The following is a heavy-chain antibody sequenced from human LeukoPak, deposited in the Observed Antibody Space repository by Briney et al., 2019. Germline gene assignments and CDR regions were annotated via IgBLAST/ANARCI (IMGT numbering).Heavy chain of an antibody. D-gene: IGHD4-17*01. Sequence: PGGSLRLSCAASGFTVSSNYMSWVRQAPGKGLEWVSSISSSSSYIYYADSVKGRFTISRDNAKNSLYLQMNSLRAEDTAVYYCARDFATVTYVYFDYWGQGTLVTVSS. CDR2: ISSSSSYI. V-gene: IGHV3-21*01. J-gene: IGHJ4*02. CDR1: GFTVSSNY. CDR3: ARDFATVTYVYFDY.